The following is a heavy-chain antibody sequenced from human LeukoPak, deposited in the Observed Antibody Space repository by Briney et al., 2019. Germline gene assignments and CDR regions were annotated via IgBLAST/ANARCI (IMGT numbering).Heavy chain of an antibody. Sequence: TGGSLKLSCAASGFAVSSNHMNWVRQAPGKGLEWVSVIFNGGSTYYADSVKGRFTISRDNSKNTLYLQMNSLRAEDTAVYYCARTRPYYDILTGYWGAFDIWGQGTMVTVSS. V-gene: IGHV3-53*01. CDR3: ARTRPYYDILTGYWGAFDI. D-gene: IGHD3-9*01. J-gene: IGHJ3*02. CDR2: IFNGGST. CDR1: GFAVSSNH.